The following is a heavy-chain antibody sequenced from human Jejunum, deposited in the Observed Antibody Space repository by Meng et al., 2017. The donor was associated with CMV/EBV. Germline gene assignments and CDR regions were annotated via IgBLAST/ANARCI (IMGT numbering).Heavy chain of an antibody. V-gene: IGHV3-74*01. J-gene: IGHJ4*02. CDR3: ASGSTIPDY. D-gene: IGHD1-1*01. CDR1: GFTFTAYW. CDR2: INHDGTDT. Sequence: VPLVESGGAFVQPGGSLRPSCAASGFTFTAYWMHWVRQAPGKGLEWVSRINHDGTDTKYADSVKGRFTISRDNARNTLFLQMHSLTVDDTAMYFCASGSTIPDYWGQGALVTVSS.